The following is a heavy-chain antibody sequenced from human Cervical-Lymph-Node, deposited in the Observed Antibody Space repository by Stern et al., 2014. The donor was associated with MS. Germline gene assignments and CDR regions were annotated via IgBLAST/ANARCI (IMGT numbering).Heavy chain of an antibody. Sequence: EDQLVESGAVVRKPGDSLRISCTGSGYGFSDYWIGWVRQMPGKGLEWIGVIYPGDSDTTYSPSFEGQVTMSADKSVAPAYLQWSSLKASDTAIYFCARQIEGIPGLWGQGTLVTVSS. CDR2: IYPGDSDT. CDR1: GYGFSDYW. CDR3: ARQIEGIPGL. J-gene: IGHJ4*02. V-gene: IGHV5-51*01. D-gene: IGHD6-13*01.